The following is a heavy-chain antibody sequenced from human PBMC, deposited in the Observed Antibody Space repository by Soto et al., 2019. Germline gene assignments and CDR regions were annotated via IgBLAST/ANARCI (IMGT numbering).Heavy chain of an antibody. CDR1: GFTFSSYA. Sequence: EVQLLESGGDLIQPGGSLRLSCAASGFTFSSYAMSWVRQAPRKGLEWVSGISNSGSGTYYADSVKGRFTISRDNSKNTLYLQMNSLRAEDTAIYYCVKDFHYDFWSSFYCEGYWRQGTLVTVYS. J-gene: IGHJ4*02. CDR3: VKDFHYDFWSSFYCEGY. V-gene: IGHV3-23*01. D-gene: IGHD3-3*01. CDR2: ISNSGSGT.